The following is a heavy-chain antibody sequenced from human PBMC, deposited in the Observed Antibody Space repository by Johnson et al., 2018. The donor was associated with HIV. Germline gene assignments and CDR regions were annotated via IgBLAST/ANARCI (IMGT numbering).Heavy chain of an antibody. Sequence: VQLVESGGGLVKPGGSLRLSCAASGFTFSSYWMSWVRQAPGKGLEWVANIKQDGSEKYYVDSVKGRFTISRDNARNTMFVQMKSLRAEDTAVYYCARSVPNWAFDFWGQGTMVTVSS. CDR3: ARSVPNWAFDF. CDR1: GFTFSSYW. D-gene: IGHD1-1*01. CDR2: IKQDGSEK. V-gene: IGHV3-7*01. J-gene: IGHJ3*01.